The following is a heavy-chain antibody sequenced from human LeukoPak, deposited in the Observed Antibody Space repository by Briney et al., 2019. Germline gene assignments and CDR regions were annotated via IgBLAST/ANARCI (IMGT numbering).Heavy chain of an antibody. CDR1: GFTFSSYA. Sequence: GGSLRLSCAASGFTFSSYAMSGVRQAPGKGLEWVSAISGSGGSTYYADSVKGRFTISRDNSKNTLYLQMNSLRAEDTAVYYCAKDSSLTTRAVAGKIDYWGQGTLVTVSS. CDR3: AKDSSLTTRAVAGKIDY. CDR2: ISGSGGST. J-gene: IGHJ4*02. D-gene: IGHD6-19*01. V-gene: IGHV3-23*01.